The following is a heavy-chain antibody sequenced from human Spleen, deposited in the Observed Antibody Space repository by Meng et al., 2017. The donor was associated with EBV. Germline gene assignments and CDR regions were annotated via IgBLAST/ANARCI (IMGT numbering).Heavy chain of an antibody. D-gene: IGHD3-10*01. CDR3: ASESGRGYTPDY. CDR1: GITCSHSA. CDR2: LIPYFGAA. J-gene: IGHJ4*02. Sequence: VQVVQAGAGVKGAGFSVKVSCNTSGITCSHSAVSWVRQAPGQGLEWLGGLIPYFGAANYAPKFEGRVTIIADDSTRTHYLELTSLRSDDSGMYYCASESGRGYTPDYWGQGTLVTVSS. V-gene: IGHV1-69*01.